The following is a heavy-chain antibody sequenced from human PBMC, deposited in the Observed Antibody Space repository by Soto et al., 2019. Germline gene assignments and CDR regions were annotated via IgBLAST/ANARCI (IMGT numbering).Heavy chain of an antibody. CDR3: ARLVTHALWFDP. CDR1: GYTFPSYY. V-gene: IGHV1-46*01. D-gene: IGHD2-21*02. Sequence: GASVKVSYKASGYTFPSYYMHWVRQAPGQGLEWMGIINPSGGSTSYAQKFQGRVTMTRDTSTSTVYMELSSLRSEDTAVYYCARLVTHALWFDPWGQGTLVTVSS. CDR2: INPSGGST. J-gene: IGHJ5*02.